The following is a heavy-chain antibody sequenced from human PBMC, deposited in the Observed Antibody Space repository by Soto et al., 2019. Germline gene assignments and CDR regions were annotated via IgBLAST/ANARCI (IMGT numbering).Heavy chain of an antibody. Sequence: GGSLRLSCAASGFTFSSYSMNWVRQAPGKGLEWVSSISSSSSYIYYADSVKGRFTISRDNAKNSLYLQMNSLRAEDTAVYYCARDIVYGSGSYAFDIWGQGTMVTVSS. V-gene: IGHV3-21*01. CDR2: ISSSSSYI. CDR3: ARDIVYGSGSYAFDI. D-gene: IGHD3-10*01. J-gene: IGHJ3*02. CDR1: GFTFSSYS.